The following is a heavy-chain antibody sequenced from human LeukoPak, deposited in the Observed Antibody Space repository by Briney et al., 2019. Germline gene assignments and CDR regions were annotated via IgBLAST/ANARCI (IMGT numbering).Heavy chain of an antibody. V-gene: IGHV1-18*01. CDR2: ISAYNGNT. D-gene: IGHD3-10*01. CDR3: ARDHLLYGSGSYPFDY. J-gene: IGHJ4*02. Sequence: ASVKVSCKASGYTFTSYGISWVRQAPGQGLEWMGWISAYNGNTNYAQKLQGRVTMTTDTSTSTAYMELRSLRSDDTAVYYCARDHLLYGSGSYPFDYWGQGTLVTVSS. CDR1: GYTFTSYG.